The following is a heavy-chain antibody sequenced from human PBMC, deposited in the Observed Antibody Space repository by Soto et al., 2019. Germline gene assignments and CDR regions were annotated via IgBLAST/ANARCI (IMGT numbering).Heavy chain of an antibody. D-gene: IGHD4-17*01. CDR3: TRRYGYYFDY. CDR1: GGSIDSYY. Sequence: SETLSLTCTVSGGSIDSYYWSWIRQPPGKGLEWIGYIYYSGSTNYNPSLKSRVTISVDTSKNQLSLKLSSVTAADTAVYYCTRRYGYYFDYWGQGTLVTVSS. CDR2: IYYSGST. J-gene: IGHJ4*02. V-gene: IGHV4-59*08.